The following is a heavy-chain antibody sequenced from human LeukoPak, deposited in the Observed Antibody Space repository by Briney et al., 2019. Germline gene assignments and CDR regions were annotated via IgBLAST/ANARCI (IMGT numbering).Heavy chain of an antibody. CDR1: GYTFTGYY. CDR2: INPNSGGT. V-gene: IGHV1-2*02. Sequence: ASVKVSCKASGYTFTGYYMHWVRQAPGQGLEWMGWINPNSGGTNYAQKFQGRVTMTRDTSISTAYMELSRLRSEDTAVYYCAREPVPRSSGLQYWGQGTLVTVSS. J-gene: IGHJ4*02. D-gene: IGHD3-22*01. CDR3: AREPVPRSSGLQY.